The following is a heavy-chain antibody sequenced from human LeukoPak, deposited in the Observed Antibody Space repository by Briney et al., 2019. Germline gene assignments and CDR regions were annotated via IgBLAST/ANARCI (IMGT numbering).Heavy chain of an antibody. CDR2: ITSSSSSI. CDR1: GFTFNNYA. V-gene: IGHV3-21*01. D-gene: IGHD4/OR15-4a*01. Sequence: GGSLRLSCAASGFTFNNYAMSWVRQAPGKGLEWVSSITSSSSSIYSADSVKGRLTISRDNAKNSLYLEMNSLRDEDTAVYYCARDLAWGAYWGQGTLVTVSS. J-gene: IGHJ4*02. CDR3: ARDLAWGAY.